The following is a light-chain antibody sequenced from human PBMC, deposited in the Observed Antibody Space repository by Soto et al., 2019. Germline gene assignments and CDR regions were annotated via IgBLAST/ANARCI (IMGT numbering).Light chain of an antibody. J-gene: IGLJ2*01. Sequence: QSALTQPRSVSGSPGQSVTISCTGTSSDVGGYNYVSWYQEHPGKAPKLMIFDVNRRPSGVPDRFSGSKSGNTASLTISGLQAEDEADYYCCSYAGSILFGGGTKLTVL. CDR3: CSYAGSIL. CDR1: SSDVGGYNY. V-gene: IGLV2-11*01. CDR2: DVN.